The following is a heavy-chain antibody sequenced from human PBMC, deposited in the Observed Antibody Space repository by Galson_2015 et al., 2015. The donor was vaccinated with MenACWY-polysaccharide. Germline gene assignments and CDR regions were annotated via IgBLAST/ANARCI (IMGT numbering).Heavy chain of an antibody. D-gene: IGHD1-1*01. CDR3: ARERPWRYYYGMDV. V-gene: IGHV3-7*01. CDR2: IMQDGSEK. Sequence: LRLSCAASGFTFSSYWMSWVRQAPGKGLEWVANIMQDGSEKYYVDSVKGRFTISRDNAKNSLYLQMNSLRAEDTAVYFCARERPWRYYYGMDVWGQGTTVTVSS. J-gene: IGHJ6*02. CDR1: GFTFSSYW.